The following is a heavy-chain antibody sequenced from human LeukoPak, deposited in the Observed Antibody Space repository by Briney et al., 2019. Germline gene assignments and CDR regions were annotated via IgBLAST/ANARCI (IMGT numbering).Heavy chain of an antibody. D-gene: IGHD6-13*01. CDR2: VSGSNGNT. V-gene: IGHV3-23*01. Sequence: GGSLRLSCAASGFTFSSYAMSWVRQAPGEGLEWVSTVSGSNGNTHYADSVKGRFTISRDNSKNTLYLQMNSLRAEDTAVYYCVRESPVAAVGRSWFDPWGQGTLVTVSS. J-gene: IGHJ5*02. CDR1: GFTFSSYA. CDR3: VRESPVAAVGRSWFDP.